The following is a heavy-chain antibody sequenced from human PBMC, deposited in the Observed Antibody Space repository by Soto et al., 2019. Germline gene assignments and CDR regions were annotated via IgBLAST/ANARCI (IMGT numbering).Heavy chain of an antibody. CDR2: IFYSGST. Sequence: QVQLEESGPGLVKPSETLSLTCTVSGGSINAFFWSWVRQPPGKGLESIGYIFYSGSTNYNPSLKSRVTISLDTSKTQFSLTLTSVTAADTAVYYCATQTRLYYYGLDVWGQGTMVAVSS. CDR1: GGSINAFF. V-gene: IGHV4-59*01. J-gene: IGHJ6*02. CDR3: ATQTRLYYYGLDV.